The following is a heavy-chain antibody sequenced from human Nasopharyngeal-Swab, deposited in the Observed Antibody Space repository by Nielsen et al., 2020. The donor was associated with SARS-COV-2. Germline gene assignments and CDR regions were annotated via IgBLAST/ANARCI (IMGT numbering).Heavy chain of an antibody. V-gene: IGHV3-15*01. CDR3: TTAGCSSTSCYYYYYGMDV. CDR2: IKSKTDGGTT. D-gene: IGHD2-2*01. J-gene: IGHJ6*02. Sequence: VRQMPGKGLEWVGRIKSKTDGGTTDYAAPVKGRFTISRDDSKNTLYLQMNSLKTEDTAVYYCTTAGCSSTSCYYYYYGMDVWGQGTTVTVSS.